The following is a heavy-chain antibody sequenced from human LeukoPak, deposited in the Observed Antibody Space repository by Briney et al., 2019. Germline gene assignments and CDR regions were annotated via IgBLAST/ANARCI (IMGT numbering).Heavy chain of an antibody. Sequence: RSSETLSLTCTVSGGSISSYYWSWIRQPPGKGLEWIGYIYYSGSTNYNPSLKSRVTISVDPSKNQFSLKLSSVTAADTAVYYCARLKGGYYQKPAAFDYWGQGTLVTVSS. CDR2: IYYSGST. D-gene: IGHD3-22*01. V-gene: IGHV4-59*08. CDR3: ARLKGGYYQKPAAFDY. CDR1: GGSISSYY. J-gene: IGHJ4*02.